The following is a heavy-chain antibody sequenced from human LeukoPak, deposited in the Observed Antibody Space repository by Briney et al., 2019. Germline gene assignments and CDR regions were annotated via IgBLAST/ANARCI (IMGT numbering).Heavy chain of an antibody. CDR3: ARVHDSSGYYYYYMDV. J-gene: IGHJ6*03. V-gene: IGHV4-4*02. D-gene: IGHD3-22*01. Sequence: PSETLSLTCAVSGGSISSSNWWSWVRQPPGKGLEWIGEIYHSGSTNYNPSLKSRVTISVDKSKNQFSLKLSSVTAADTAVYYCARVHDSSGYYYYYMDVWGKGTTVTVSS. CDR1: GGSISSSNW. CDR2: IYHSGST.